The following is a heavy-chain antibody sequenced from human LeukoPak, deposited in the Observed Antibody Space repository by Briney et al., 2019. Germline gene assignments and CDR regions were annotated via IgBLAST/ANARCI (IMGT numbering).Heavy chain of an antibody. CDR2: IIPIFGTA. CDR1: GGTFSSYA. Sequence: ASVKVSCEASGGTFSSYAISWVRQAPGQGLEWMGGIIPIFGTANYAQKFQGRVTITADESTSTAYMELSSLRSEDTAVYYCASYPGYSSSWDYWGQGTLVTVSS. CDR3: ASYPGYSSSWDY. V-gene: IGHV1-69*01. J-gene: IGHJ4*02. D-gene: IGHD6-13*01.